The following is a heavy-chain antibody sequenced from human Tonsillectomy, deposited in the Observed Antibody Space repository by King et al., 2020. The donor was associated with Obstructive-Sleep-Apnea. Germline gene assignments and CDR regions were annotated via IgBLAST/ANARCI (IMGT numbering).Heavy chain of an antibody. D-gene: IGHD2-15*01. CDR1: GFTFSSYA. CDR3: ATGGYCSGGRWSPVCSTHYYYYGMDV. V-gene: IGHV3-23*04. CDR2: ISGSGGST. Sequence: EVQLVESGGGLVQPGGSLRLSCAASGFTFSSYAMSWVRQAPGKGLEWVSAISGSGGSTYYADSVKGRFTISRDNSKNTLYLQMNSLRAEDTAVYYCATGGYCSGGRWSPVCSTHYYYYGMDVWGQGTTVTVSS. J-gene: IGHJ6*02.